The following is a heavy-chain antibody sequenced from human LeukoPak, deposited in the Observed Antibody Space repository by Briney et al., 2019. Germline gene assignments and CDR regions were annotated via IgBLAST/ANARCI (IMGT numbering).Heavy chain of an antibody. CDR2: ISSSTRYI. D-gene: IGHD6-13*01. V-gene: IGHV3-21*01. CDR3: ASGSSRWYVIDY. CDR1: GFTFRSFT. Sequence: TPGGSLRLSCAASGFTFRSFTMNWVRQAPGKGLEWVSCISSSTRYIYYADAVKGRFTISRDNAKNSVFLQRNSLRIEDTAVYYCASGSSRWYVIDYWGQGTLVTVSS. J-gene: IGHJ4*02.